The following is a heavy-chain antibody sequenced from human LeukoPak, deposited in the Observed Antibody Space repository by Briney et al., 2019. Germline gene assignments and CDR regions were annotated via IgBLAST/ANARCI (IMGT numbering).Heavy chain of an antibody. J-gene: IGHJ5*02. Sequence: GGSLRLSCEASGFIVSGNYMSWVRQAPGKGLEWVSVVYSGGKTYYADSVKGRFTISRDNSKNTLYLQMNSLRAEDTAVYYCVREIAGGGWLDPWGQGTLVTVSS. D-gene: IGHD6-13*01. CDR3: VREIAGGGWLDP. V-gene: IGHV3-53*05. CDR1: GFIVSGNY. CDR2: VYSGGKT.